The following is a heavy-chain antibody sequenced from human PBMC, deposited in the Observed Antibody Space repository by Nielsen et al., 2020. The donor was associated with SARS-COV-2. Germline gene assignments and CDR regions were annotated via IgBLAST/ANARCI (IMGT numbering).Heavy chain of an antibody. CDR3: ARELRFGELLYYGMDV. V-gene: IGHV3-73*01. CDR2: IRSKANSYAT. D-gene: IGHD3-10*01. J-gene: IGHJ6*02. Sequence: VRQMPGKGLEWVGRIRSKANSYATAYAASVKGRFTISRDDSKNTAYLQMNSLRAEDTAVYYCARELRFGELLYYGMDVWGQGTTVTVSS.